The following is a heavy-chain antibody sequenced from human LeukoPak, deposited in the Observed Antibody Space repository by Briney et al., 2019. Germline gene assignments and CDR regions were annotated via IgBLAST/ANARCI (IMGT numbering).Heavy chain of an antibody. CDR3: ARDWAVVVVPAAIRDYYGMDV. V-gene: IGHV4-4*07. J-gene: IGHJ6*02. D-gene: IGHD2-2*02. CDR2: IYTSGST. Sequence: PSETLSLTCAVYGGSFSGYYWSWIRQPAGKGLEWIGRIYTSGSTNYNPSLKSRVTMSVDTSKNQFSLKLSSVTAADTAVYYCARDWAVVVVPAAIRDYYGMDVWGQGTTVTVSS. CDR1: GGSFSGYY.